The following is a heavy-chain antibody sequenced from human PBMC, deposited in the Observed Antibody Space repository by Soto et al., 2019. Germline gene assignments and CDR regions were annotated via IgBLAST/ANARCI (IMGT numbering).Heavy chain of an antibody. Sequence: PSETLSLTCTVSGGSISSSSYYWGWIRQPPGKGLEWIGSIYYSGSTYYNPSLKSRVTISVDTSKNQFSLKLSSVTAADTAVYYCARTQVATITFLYDYGMDVWGQGTTVTVSS. J-gene: IGHJ6*02. D-gene: IGHD5-12*01. CDR1: GGSISSSSYY. CDR3: ARTQVATITFLYDYGMDV. CDR2: IYYSGST. V-gene: IGHV4-39*01.